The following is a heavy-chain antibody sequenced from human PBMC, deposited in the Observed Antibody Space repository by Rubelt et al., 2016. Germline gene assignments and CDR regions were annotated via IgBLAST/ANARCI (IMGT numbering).Heavy chain of an antibody. CDR3: AREAYSGRYPLIDY. CDR2: ISAYNGNT. J-gene: IGHJ4*02. V-gene: IGHV1-18*01. Sequence: QVQLVQSGAEVKKPGASVKVSCKASGYTFTTYGINWVRQAPGQGLEWMGWISAYNGNTNHAQKLQGRATMPTATSTSTAYMELRSLRSDDTAVYYCAREAYSGRYPLIDYWGQGTLVTVSS. CDR1: GYTFTTYG. D-gene: IGHD1-26*01.